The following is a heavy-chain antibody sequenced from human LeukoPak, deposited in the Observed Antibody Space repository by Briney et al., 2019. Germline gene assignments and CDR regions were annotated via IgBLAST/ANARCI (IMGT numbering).Heavy chain of an antibody. CDR3: ARDKYGSGSYSWSKRLDS. Sequence: GGSLRLSCAASGFTFSNYAMHWVRQAPGKGLEWVATISYDGSNKYYADSVKGRFTTSRDNAKNSLYLQMNNLRAEDTAVYYCARDKYGSGSYSWSKRLDSWGQGTLVTVSS. D-gene: IGHD3-10*01. V-gene: IGHV3-30*04. J-gene: IGHJ4*02. CDR2: ISYDGSNK. CDR1: GFTFSNYA.